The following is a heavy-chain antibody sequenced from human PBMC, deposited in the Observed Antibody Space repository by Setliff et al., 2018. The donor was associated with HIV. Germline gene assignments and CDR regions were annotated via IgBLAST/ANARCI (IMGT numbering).Heavy chain of an antibody. V-gene: IGHV1-69*10. CDR2: IIPEFGVA. Sequence: ASVKVSCKVSGGTLGSYAINWVRQAPGQGLEWIGGIIPEFGVASHTPKMEGRLTVDADKSRTTIYMVLSNLRFDDTAVYYCGRSGGWWGHSNPHPFYYYMDVWGKGTSGTVSS. CDR1: GGTLGSYA. CDR3: GRSGGWWGHSNPHPFYYYMDV. D-gene: IGHD2-15*01. J-gene: IGHJ6*03.